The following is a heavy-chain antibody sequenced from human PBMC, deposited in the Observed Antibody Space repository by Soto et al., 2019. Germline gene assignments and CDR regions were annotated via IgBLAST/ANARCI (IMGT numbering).Heavy chain of an antibody. CDR2: INPNSGGT. D-gene: IGHD3-22*01. CDR3: ARNYYYDSSGYYRWRAFDI. V-gene: IGHV1-2*04. Sequence: SVKVSCKASGYTFTGYHMHWARQAPGQGHEWMGWINPNSGGTNYAQKFQGWVTMTRDTSISTAYMELSRLRSDDTAVYYCARNYYYDSSGYYRWRAFDIWGQGTMVTVSS. CDR1: GYTFTGYH. J-gene: IGHJ3*02.